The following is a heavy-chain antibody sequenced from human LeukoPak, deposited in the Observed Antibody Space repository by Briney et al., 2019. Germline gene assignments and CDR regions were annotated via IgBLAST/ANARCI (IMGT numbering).Heavy chain of an antibody. CDR3: AVNSPYDY. CDR2: INQDGSAK. Sequence: GGSLRLSCAASGFTFSHYWMTWVRQAPGKGLEWVANINQDGSAKYYVDSVKGRFTISRDNAKNSLYLQMDRLRAEDTAVYYCAVNSPYDYWGQGPLVTVSS. V-gene: IGHV3-7*01. J-gene: IGHJ4*02. CDR1: GFTFSHYW. D-gene: IGHD5-18*01.